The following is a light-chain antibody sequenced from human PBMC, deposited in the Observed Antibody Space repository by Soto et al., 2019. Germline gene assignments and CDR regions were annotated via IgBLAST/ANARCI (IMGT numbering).Light chain of an antibody. Sequence: QSVLTQPPSASGSPGQSVTISCTGTSSDIGGYNYVSWYQQHPGNGPKLMIYEVNKRPSGVPDRFSGSKSGNTASLTVAGIQAEDEADYYCSSYAGSNNYVFGTGTKLTVL. CDR2: EVN. CDR3: SSYAGSNNYV. CDR1: SSDIGGYNY. J-gene: IGLJ1*01. V-gene: IGLV2-8*01.